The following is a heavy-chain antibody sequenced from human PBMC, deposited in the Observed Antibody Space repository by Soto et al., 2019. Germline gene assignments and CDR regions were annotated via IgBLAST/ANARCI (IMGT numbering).Heavy chain of an antibody. CDR3: ARDLRPRYYDILTGYRDPPYYYGMDV. CDR2: ISSSSSYT. Sequence: PGGSLRLACAASGVTFSDYYMSWIRQAPGKGLEWVSYISSSSSYTNYADSVKGRFTISRDNAKNSLYLQMNSLRAEDTAVYYCARDLRPRYYDILTGYRDPPYYYGMDVWGQGTTVTVSS. J-gene: IGHJ6*02. V-gene: IGHV3-11*06. CDR1: GVTFSDYY. D-gene: IGHD3-9*01.